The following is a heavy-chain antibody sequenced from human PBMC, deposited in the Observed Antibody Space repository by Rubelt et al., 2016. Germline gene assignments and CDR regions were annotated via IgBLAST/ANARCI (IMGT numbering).Heavy chain of an antibody. CDR2: FDPEDGET. D-gene: IGHD3-10*01. CDR1: GYTLTELS. V-gene: IGHV1-24*01. Sequence: QVQLVQSGAEVKKPGASVKVSCKVSGYTLTELSMHWVRQAPGKGLEWMGGFDPEDGETIYAQKVQGRGTMTEDTSTDTAYMELSSLRSEDTAVYYCATRSLWFGEIDRYFDYWGQGTLVTVSS. J-gene: IGHJ4*02. CDR3: ATRSLWFGEIDRYFDY.